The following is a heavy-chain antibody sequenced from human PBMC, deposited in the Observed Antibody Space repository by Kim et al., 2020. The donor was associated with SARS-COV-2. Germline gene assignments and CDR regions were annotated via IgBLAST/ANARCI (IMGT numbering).Heavy chain of an antibody. V-gene: IGHV3-33*01. CDR3: ARDRGYNAYDLDY. Sequence: GGSLRLSCVASGFTFSSYGMHWVRQAPGKGLEWVSVIWYDGSKNYYTDSVKGRFTISRDSSKSTLYLQMNSLRAEDTAVYYCARDRGYNAYDLDYWGQGTLVTVSS. CDR2: IWYDGSKN. CDR1: GFTFSSYG. J-gene: IGHJ4*02. D-gene: IGHD5-12*01.